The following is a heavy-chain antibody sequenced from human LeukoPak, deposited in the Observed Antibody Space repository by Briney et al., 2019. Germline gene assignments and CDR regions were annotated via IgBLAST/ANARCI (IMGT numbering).Heavy chain of an antibody. CDR2: FDPEDGET. J-gene: IGHJ6*02. CDR1: GYTFTSYG. V-gene: IGHV1-24*01. D-gene: IGHD1-26*01. Sequence: ASVKVSCKASGYTFTSYGISGVRQAPGQGLEWMGGFDPEDGETIYAQKFQGRVTMTEDTSTDTAYMELSSLRSEDTAVYYCATDIVGATRPNYYYYGMDVWGQGTTVTVSS. CDR3: ATDIVGATRPNYYYYGMDV.